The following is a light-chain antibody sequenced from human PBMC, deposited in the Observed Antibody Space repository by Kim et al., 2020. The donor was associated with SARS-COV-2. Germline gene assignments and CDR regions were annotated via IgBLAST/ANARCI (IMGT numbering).Light chain of an antibody. J-gene: IGKJ1*01. CDR2: AAS. CDR1: QSISTY. Sequence: DIQMTQSPSSLSASVGDRVTITCRASQSISTYLNWYQRKPGRAPKLLIFAASILQSGVPSRFSGSGSGTDFTLTISSLQPEDFATYNCQQSYIPKTCGQGTTVDIK. CDR3: QQSYIPKT. V-gene: IGKV1-39*01.